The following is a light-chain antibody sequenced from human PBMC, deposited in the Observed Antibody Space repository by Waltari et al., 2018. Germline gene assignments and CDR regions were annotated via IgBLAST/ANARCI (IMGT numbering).Light chain of an antibody. Sequence: EVVLTQSPDTLSLSPGERATLSCRASQSVSSSSLAWYQQKPGQAPRLLISGGSTRATGIPDRFSGAGSGTDFTLTISSLQPEDFATYSCQQSYSHTRTFGQGTKVEIK. CDR3: QQSYSHTRT. V-gene: IGKV3-20*01. J-gene: IGKJ1*01. CDR1: QSVSSSS. CDR2: GGS.